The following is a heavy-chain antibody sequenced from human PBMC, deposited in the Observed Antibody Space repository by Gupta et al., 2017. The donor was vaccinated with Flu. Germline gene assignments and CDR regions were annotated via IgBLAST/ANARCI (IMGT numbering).Heavy chain of an antibody. V-gene: IGHV3-21*01. CDR3: ARQSYYYDSSGYSYYFDY. CDR2: ISSMSNNI. Sequence: VQLVASGGGLVKPGGSLRLSCVVSGFTFHNYNMNWVLQAHGKGPEGVSSISSMSNNIYYADSVKGRFTISRDSAKNSLYLQMNNLRAEDTAVYYCARQSYYYDSSGYSYYFDYWGQGTLVTVSS. CDR1: GFTFHNYN. D-gene: IGHD3-22*01. J-gene: IGHJ4*02.